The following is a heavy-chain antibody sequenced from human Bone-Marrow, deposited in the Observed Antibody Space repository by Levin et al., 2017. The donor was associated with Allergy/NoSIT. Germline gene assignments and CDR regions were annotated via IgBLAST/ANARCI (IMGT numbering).Heavy chain of an antibody. J-gene: IGHJ4*02. CDR2: FDREEGES. V-gene: IGHV1-24*01. CDR3: ATDATSGWTPLDH. Sequence: GASVKVSCRISGYRLSEISLHWVRQAPGKGLEWMGGFDREEGESIYAQTFEGRVTMTEDTSTDTAYMEMNSLTFDDTAVYYCATDATSGWTPLDHWGQGTLVTVSS. CDR1: GYRLSEIS. D-gene: IGHD6-19*01.